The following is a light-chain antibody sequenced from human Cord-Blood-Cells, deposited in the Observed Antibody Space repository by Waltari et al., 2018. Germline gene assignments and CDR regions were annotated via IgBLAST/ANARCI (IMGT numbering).Light chain of an antibody. CDR2: QDR. CDR3: QAWDSSTAV. J-gene: IGLJ3*02. V-gene: IGLV3-1*01. Sequence: SYELTQPPSVSVSPGQTASITCSGDKLGDKYACWYQQKPGQSPVLVIYQDRMRPPGIPXXXSGSXSGXXXTLTXSGTQAMDEADYYCQAWDSSTAVFGGGTXLTVL. CDR1: KLGDKY.